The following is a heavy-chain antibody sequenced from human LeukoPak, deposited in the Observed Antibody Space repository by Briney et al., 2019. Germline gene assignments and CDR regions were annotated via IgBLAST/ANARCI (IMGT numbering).Heavy chain of an antibody. Sequence: PSETLSLTCTVSGGSISSYYWSWIRQPPGKGLEWIGYIYYSGSTNYNPSLKSRVTISVDTSKNQLSLKLSSVTAADTAVYYCARSVGSERDFDYWGQGTLVTVSS. V-gene: IGHV4-59*01. CDR2: IYYSGST. J-gene: IGHJ4*02. CDR1: GGSISSYY. D-gene: IGHD1-26*01. CDR3: ARSVGSERDFDY.